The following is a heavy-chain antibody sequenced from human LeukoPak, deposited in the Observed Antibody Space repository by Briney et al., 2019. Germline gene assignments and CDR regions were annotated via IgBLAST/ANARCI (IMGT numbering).Heavy chain of an antibody. V-gene: IGHV3-48*01. J-gene: IGHJ6*02. CDR1: GFTFGTYS. Sequence: GGSLRLSCAASGFTFGTYSMNWVRQAPGKGLEWVSYISSSGSTIYYRDSVKGRFTISRDNAKNSLYLEMNSLRVADSAVYYCARDDLGTSYFNYGIDVWGQGTTVTVSS. CDR3: ARDDLGTSYFNYGIDV. D-gene: IGHD3/OR15-3a*01. CDR2: ISSSGSTI.